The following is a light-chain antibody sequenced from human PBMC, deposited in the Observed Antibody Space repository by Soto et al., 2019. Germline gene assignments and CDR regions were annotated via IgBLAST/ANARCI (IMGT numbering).Light chain of an antibody. V-gene: IGLV2-14*02. Sequence: QSALTQPASVSGSPGQSITISCTGTSNDVGGYNLVSWFQQHPGKAPKLMISEVNKRPSGVSNRFSGSKSGTSASLAISGLQSEDEADYYCAAWDDSVKKFGGGTKLTVL. J-gene: IGLJ2*01. CDR1: SNDVGGYNL. CDR3: AAWDDSVKK. CDR2: EVN.